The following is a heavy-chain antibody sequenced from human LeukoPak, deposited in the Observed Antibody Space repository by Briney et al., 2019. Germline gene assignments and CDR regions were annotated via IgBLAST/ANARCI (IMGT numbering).Heavy chain of an antibody. V-gene: IGHV3-11*03. CDR2: ISSWSRHT. CDR3: AKRSGRSFDY. CDR1: GFSFSDYY. Sequence: GGSLRLSCKASGFSFSDYYMSWIRQAPGKGLEWVSFISSWSRHTNYADSVRGRFTVSRDNAKNSLYLQMNSLRAEDTAVYYCAKRSGRSFDYWGQGTLVTVSS. J-gene: IGHJ4*02. D-gene: IGHD1-26*01.